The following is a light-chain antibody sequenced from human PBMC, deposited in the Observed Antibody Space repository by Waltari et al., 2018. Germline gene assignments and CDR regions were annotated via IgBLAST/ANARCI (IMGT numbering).Light chain of an antibody. CDR3: NSRDSSGNHVI. CDR2: GKN. V-gene: IGLV3-19*01. Sequence: SSELTQDPTVSVALGQTVRITCQGDTLRDYYASWYQLKPGQAPVLLIYGKNNRPSGFPDRFSGSTSGNTASLTITGAQAEDEADFYCNSRDSSGNHVIFGGGTKLTVL. J-gene: IGLJ2*01. CDR1: TLRDYY.